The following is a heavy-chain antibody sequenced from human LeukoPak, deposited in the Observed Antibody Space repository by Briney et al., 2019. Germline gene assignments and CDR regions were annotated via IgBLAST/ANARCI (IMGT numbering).Heavy chain of an antibody. CDR3: AKTQNGAFDI. J-gene: IGHJ3*02. V-gene: IGHV3-23*01. CDR1: GFTFSSYA. Sequence: PGGSLRLSCAASGFTFSSYAMTWVRQAPGKGLEWVSAISGSGGTIYYADSVKGRFTISRDNSKNTLYLQMNSLRAEDTAVYYCAKTQNGAFDIWGQGTMVTVSS. D-gene: IGHD1-1*01. CDR2: ISGSGGTI.